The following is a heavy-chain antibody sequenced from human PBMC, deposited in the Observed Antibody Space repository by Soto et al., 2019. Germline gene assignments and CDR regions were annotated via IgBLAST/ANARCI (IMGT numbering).Heavy chain of an antibody. D-gene: IGHD3-22*01. V-gene: IGHV3-48*01. Sequence: EVQLVESGGGLVQPGGSLRLSCAASGFTFSSYSMNWVRQAPGKGLEWVSYISSSSSTIYYADSVKGRFTISRDNAKNSLYLQMNSLRAEDTAVYYCARDPSVVVVMTLDYWGQGTLVTVSS. CDR3: ARDPSVVVVMTLDY. CDR1: GFTFSSYS. CDR2: ISSSSSTI. J-gene: IGHJ4*02.